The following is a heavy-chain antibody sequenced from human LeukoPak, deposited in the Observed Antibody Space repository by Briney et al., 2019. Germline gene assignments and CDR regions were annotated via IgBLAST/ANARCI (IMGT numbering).Heavy chain of an antibody. CDR3: ATEGYRGYGYFDY. J-gene: IGHJ4*02. D-gene: IGHD5-12*01. CDR2: VAYDGSND. CDR1: GFTFSTYS. V-gene: IGHV3-30*04. Sequence: QAGRSLRLSCAGSGFTFSTYSLHWVRQAPGKGLGWVAFVAYDGSNDNYVDSVKGRFTISRDNSKNTLYLQMNSLRAEDTAVYYCATEGYRGYGYFDYWGQGTLVTVSS.